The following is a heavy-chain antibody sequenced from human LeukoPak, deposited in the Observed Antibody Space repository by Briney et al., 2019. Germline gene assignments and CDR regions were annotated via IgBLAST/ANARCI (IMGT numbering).Heavy chain of an antibody. Sequence: ASVKVSPKTSGYTFTTYGITWVRRAPGQGLEWMGWISTYFGYTKYAQKFQGRATMTTDTSTSTAYMELRSLRYDDTAVYYCARDLNLNGFGRFLFENWGERALGFVSS. J-gene: IGHJ4*02. V-gene: IGHV1-18*01. D-gene: IGHD1-1*01. CDR3: ARDLNLNGFGRFLFEN. CDR1: GYTFTTYG. CDR2: ISTYFGYT.